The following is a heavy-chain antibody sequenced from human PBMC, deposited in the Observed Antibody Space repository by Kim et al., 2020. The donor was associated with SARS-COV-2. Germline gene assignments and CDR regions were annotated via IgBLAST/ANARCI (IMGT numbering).Heavy chain of an antibody. CDR3: ARDREQQLITVFDY. J-gene: IGHJ4*02. CDR1: GFTFSNYA. V-gene: IGHV3-30-3*01. CDR2: ISFDGSNK. D-gene: IGHD6-13*01. Sequence: GGSLRLSCAASGFTFSNYAMHWVRQAPGKGLEWVAVISFDGSNKYYADSMKGRFTISIDNSKNTLYVQINSLRVEDTAVYHCARDREQQLITVFDYWGQGTLVTVSS.